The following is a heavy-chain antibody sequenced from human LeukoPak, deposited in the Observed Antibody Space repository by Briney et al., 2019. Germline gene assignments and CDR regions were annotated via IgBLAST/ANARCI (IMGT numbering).Heavy chain of an antibody. Sequence: SETLSLTCAVYGGSFSGYYWSWIRQHPGKGLEWIGYIYYSGSTYYNPSLKSRVTISVDTSKNQFSLKLSSVTAADTAVYYCARSDSYGPPPFDYWGQGTLVTVSS. V-gene: IGHV4-31*11. CDR3: ARSDSYGPPPFDY. CDR2: IYYSGST. D-gene: IGHD5-18*01. J-gene: IGHJ4*02. CDR1: GGSFSGYY.